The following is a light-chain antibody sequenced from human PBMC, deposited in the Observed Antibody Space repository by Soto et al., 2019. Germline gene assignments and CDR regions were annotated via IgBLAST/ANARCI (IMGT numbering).Light chain of an antibody. Sequence: EIVMTQSPVTLSVSPGERATLSCRASQSVSSNYLAWYQQKPGQAPRLLIYGASSRATGIPDRFSGSGSGTDFTLTISRLEPEDFAVYYCQQYGSSPRTFGQGTKV. J-gene: IGKJ1*01. CDR2: GAS. V-gene: IGKV3-20*01. CDR1: QSVSSNY. CDR3: QQYGSSPRT.